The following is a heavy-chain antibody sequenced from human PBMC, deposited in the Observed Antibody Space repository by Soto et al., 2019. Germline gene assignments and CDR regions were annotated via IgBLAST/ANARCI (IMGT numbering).Heavy chain of an antibody. V-gene: IGHV3-30*18. CDR3: AKDQFCSNGECSVAYDY. J-gene: IGHJ4*02. Sequence: QVQLVQSGGGVVQPGRSLRLSCAASGFTFSSYGMHWVRRAPGKGLEWVALISFDGSNEYYADSVKGRFTISRDNSKKTLYLDMSGLSPEDTAVYYCAKDQFCSNGECSVAYDYWGQGTLVTVSS. D-gene: IGHD2-8*01. CDR2: ISFDGSNE. CDR1: GFTFSSYG.